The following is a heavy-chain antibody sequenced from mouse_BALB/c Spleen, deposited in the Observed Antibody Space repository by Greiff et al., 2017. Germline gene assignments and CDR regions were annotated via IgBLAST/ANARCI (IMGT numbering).Heavy chain of an antibody. CDR3: ATPLLRRAMDY. V-gene: IGHV2-3*01. J-gene: IGHJ4*01. Sequence: VKLVESGPGLVALSQSLSITCTVPGFPFPSHGLSWVRQPPGEGLSWLGVIWGDGSTNYHSALISRLSIRKDNSKSQVFLKLNSLQTDDTATYYCATPLLRRAMDYWGQGTSVTVSS. CDR1: GFPFPSHG. CDR2: IWGDGST. D-gene: IGHD1-2*01.